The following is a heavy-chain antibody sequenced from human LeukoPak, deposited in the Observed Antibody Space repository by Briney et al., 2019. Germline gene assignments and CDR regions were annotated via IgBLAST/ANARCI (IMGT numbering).Heavy chain of an antibody. CDR3: AKMGRGMLAHAEYFQH. V-gene: IGHV1-69*05. J-gene: IGHJ1*01. CDR1: GGTFSSYA. Sequence: SVKVSCTASGGTFSSYAFSWVRQAPGQGLEWMGGIIPIFGTANYAQRFQGRVTITTDESTNTAYMELSSLRSEDTAVYYCAKMGRGMLAHAEYFQHWGQGTLVTVSS. CDR2: IIPIFGTA. D-gene: IGHD5-24*01.